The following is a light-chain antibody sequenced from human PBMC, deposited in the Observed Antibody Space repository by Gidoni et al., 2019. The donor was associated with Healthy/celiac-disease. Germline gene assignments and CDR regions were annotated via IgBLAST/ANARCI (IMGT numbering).Light chain of an antibody. Sequence: QSVLTPPPSVSAAPGQWVTISCTGSSSNIGAGSDVHWYQQLPGTAPKLLIYGNSNRPSGVPDRFSGSKSGTSASLAITGVQAEDEADYYCQSYDSSLSAYVVFGGGTKLTVL. CDR2: GNS. J-gene: IGLJ2*01. CDR1: SSNIGAGSD. V-gene: IGLV1-40*01. CDR3: QSYDSSLSAYVV.